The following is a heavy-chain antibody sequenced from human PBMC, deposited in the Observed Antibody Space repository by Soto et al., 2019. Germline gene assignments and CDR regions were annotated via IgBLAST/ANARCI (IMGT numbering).Heavy chain of an antibody. CDR3: AREYSGYGGYYYYYGMDV. CDR1: GYTFTSYG. CDR2: ISAYNGNT. J-gene: IGHJ6*02. Sequence: ASVKVSCKASGYTFTSYGISWVRQAPGQGLEWMGWISAYNGNTNYAQKLQGRVTMTTDTSTSTAYMELRSLRSDDTAVYYCAREYSGYGGYYYYYGMDVWGQGTTVTSP. D-gene: IGHD5-12*01. V-gene: IGHV1-18*01.